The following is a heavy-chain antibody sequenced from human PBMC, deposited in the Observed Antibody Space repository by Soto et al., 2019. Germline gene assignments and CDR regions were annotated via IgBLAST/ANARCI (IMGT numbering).Heavy chain of an antibody. Sequence: EVQLVESGGGLVQPGGSLRLSCAASGFTFNGYCMGWVRQAPGKGLEWVASIMKDGGEKKYVDSVKGRFTISRDNAKNSVSLQMNSLRADDTAIYYCARDSDYYKADYWGQGTLVTVSS. D-gene: IGHD2-21*02. CDR2: IMKDGGEK. V-gene: IGHV3-7*01. CDR1: GFTFNGYC. CDR3: ARDSDYYKADY. J-gene: IGHJ4*02.